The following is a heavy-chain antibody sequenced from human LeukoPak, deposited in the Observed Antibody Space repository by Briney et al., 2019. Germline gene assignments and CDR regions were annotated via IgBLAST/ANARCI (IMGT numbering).Heavy chain of an antibody. J-gene: IGHJ1*01. CDR1: GVSISSGSYY. D-gene: IGHD3-10*01. V-gene: IGHV4-61*02. CDR2: IYTSGST. CDR3: ARHFVGAYGRGDNEYFQH. Sequence: SGTLSLTCTVSGVSISSGSYYWSWLRQPAGKGLEWIVRIYTSGSTNYNPSLKSRVTISVDPSKNQFSLKLSSVTAADTAVYYCARHFVGAYGRGDNEYFQHWGQGTLVTVSS.